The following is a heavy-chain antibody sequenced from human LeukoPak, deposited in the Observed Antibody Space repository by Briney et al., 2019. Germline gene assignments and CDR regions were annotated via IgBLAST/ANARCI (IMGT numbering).Heavy chain of an antibody. J-gene: IGHJ5*02. CDR1: GGSISSYY. D-gene: IGHD1-1*01. V-gene: IGHV4-59*01. CDR3: ARDPRGGTSRDNWFDP. Sequence: SETLSLTCTVSGGSISSYYWSWIRQPPGQGLEWIGYIYYSGSTNYNPSLKCRVTISVDTSKNQFSLKLNSVTAADTAVYYCARDPRGGTSRDNWFDPWGQGTLVTVSS. CDR2: IYYSGST.